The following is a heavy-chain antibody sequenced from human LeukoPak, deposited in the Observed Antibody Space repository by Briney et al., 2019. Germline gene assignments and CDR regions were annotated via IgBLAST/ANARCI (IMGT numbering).Heavy chain of an antibody. J-gene: IGHJ4*02. D-gene: IGHD2-21*01. CDR2: INHSGSA. CDR1: GEYFSTYY. CDR3: ARPGLAYCGGDCYSSDGYYFDY. V-gene: IGHV4-34*01. Sequence: SETLSLTCAVYGEYFSTYYYSWIRQPPGKGLEWIGEINHSGSANYNPSLKSRLTISVDMSKKQFFLRLSSVTAADTAMYYCARPGLAYCGGDCYSSDGYYFDYWGQGTLVTVSS.